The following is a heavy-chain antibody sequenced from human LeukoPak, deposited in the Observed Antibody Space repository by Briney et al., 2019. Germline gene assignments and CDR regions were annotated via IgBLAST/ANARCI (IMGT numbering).Heavy chain of an antibody. CDR1: GYTFTDYY. J-gene: IGHJ6*03. Sequence: ASVKVSCKVSGYTFTDYYMHWVQQAPGKGLEWKGLVDPEDGETIYAEKFQGRVTITADTSTDTAYMELSSLRSEDTAVYYCATEIMGLRDEYYYYYYMDVWGKGTTVTVSS. CDR3: ATEIMGLRDEYYYYYYMDV. V-gene: IGHV1-69-2*01. CDR2: VDPEDGET. D-gene: IGHD3-16*01.